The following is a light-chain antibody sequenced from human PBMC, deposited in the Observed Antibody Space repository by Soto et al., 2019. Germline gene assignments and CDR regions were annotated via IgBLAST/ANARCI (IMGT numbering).Light chain of an antibody. V-gene: IGKV3-20*01. J-gene: IGKJ1*01. CDR2: DVS. Sequence: EIVLTQSPGTLSLSPGERATLSCRSSHSVSSNYLAWYQQKPGQAPRLLIYDVSSRATGIPDRFSGSGSGTDVNVTISRLEPVEVAVYYCQQYGISPTFGQGTKVEIK. CDR3: QQYGISPT. CDR1: HSVSSNY.